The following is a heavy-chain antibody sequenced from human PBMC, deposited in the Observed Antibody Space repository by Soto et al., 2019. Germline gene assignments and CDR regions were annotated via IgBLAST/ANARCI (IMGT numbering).Heavy chain of an antibody. CDR2: IYYSGST. CDR1: GGSISSYY. D-gene: IGHD3-3*01. V-gene: IGHV4-59*01. CDR3: ARVAVYYDFWSGYGGYYNWFDP. Sequence: SETLSLTCTVSGGSISSYYWSWIRQPPGKGLEWIGYIYYSGSTNYNPSPKSRVTISVDTSKNQFSLKLSSVTAADTAVYYCARVAVYYDFWSGYGGYYNWFDPWGQGTLVTVSS. J-gene: IGHJ5*02.